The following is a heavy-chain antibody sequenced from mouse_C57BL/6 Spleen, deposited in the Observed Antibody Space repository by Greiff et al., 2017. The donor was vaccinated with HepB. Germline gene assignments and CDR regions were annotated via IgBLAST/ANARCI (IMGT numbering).Heavy chain of an antibody. D-gene: IGHD2-1*01. CDR3: ARAGYYGNFYAMDY. CDR2: IYPRDGST. CDR1: GYTFTDHT. V-gene: IGHV1-78*01. J-gene: IGHJ4*01. Sequence: VQLQQSDAELVKPGASVKISCKVSGYTFTDHTIHWMKQSPEQGLEWIGYIYPRDGSTKHNEKFKGKATLTADKSSSTAYMQLNSLTSEDSAVYFCARAGYYGNFYAMDYWGQGTSVTVSS.